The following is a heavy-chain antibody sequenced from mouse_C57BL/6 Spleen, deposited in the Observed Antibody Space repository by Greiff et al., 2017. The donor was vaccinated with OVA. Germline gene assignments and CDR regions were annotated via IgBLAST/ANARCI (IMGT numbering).Heavy chain of an antibody. Sequence: QVTLKVCGPGILQPSQTLSLTCSFSGFSLSTFGMGVGWIRQPSGKGLEWLAHIWWDDDKYYNPALKRRLTISKDTSKNQVFLKIAHVDTADTATYYCARGYYYGSSSYYFDYWGQGTTLTVSS. CDR2: IWWDDDK. J-gene: IGHJ2*01. CDR3: ARGYYYGSSSYYFDY. CDR1: GFSLSTFGMG. D-gene: IGHD1-1*01. V-gene: IGHV8-8*01.